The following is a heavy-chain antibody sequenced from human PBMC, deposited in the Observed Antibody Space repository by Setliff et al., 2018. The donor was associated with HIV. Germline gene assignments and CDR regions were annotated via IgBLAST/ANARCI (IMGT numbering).Heavy chain of an antibody. CDR2: INHSGST. V-gene: IGHV4-34*01. D-gene: IGHD5-12*01. Sequence: PSETLSLTCAVYGGSFSEYYWSWIRQSPGKGLEWIGEINHSGSTHYNPPLKSRATISVDTSKIQFSLRLNSVTAADTAVYYCARGATLLPGYSDRWEYFYMDVWGKGTTVTVSS. CDR3: ARGATLLPGYSDRWEYFYMDV. J-gene: IGHJ6*03. CDR1: GGSFSEYY.